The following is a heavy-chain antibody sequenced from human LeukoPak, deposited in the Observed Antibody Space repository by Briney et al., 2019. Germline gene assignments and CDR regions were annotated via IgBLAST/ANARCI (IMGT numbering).Heavy chain of an antibody. CDR2: INPSGGST. CDR3: ARAIGTTVTTPHWFDP. D-gene: IGHD4-17*01. Sequence: ASVKVSCKASGYTFIDNYMHWVRQAPGQGLEWMGIINPSGGSTSYAQKFQGSVTMTRDMSTSTVYMELSSLRSEDTAVYYCARAIGTTVTTPHWFDPWGQGTLVTVSS. J-gene: IGHJ5*02. CDR1: GYTFIDNY. V-gene: IGHV1-46*01.